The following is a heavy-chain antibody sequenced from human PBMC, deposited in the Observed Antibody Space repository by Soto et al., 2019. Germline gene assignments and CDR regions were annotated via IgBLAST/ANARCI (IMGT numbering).Heavy chain of an antibody. CDR2: VSYDGSYK. J-gene: IGHJ4*02. Sequence: GGSLRLSCAVSGFTFSDYGMHWVRQAPGKGLEWVAVVSYDGSYKYYADSVKGRFTVSRDLSGNTLFLQMNSLRLEDTAVYFCAKEMYPRTVLDSSSPWGDYRGQGTLVTVSS. CDR3: AKEMYPRTVLDSSSPWGDY. D-gene: IGHD6-6*01. CDR1: GFTFSDYG. V-gene: IGHV3-30*18.